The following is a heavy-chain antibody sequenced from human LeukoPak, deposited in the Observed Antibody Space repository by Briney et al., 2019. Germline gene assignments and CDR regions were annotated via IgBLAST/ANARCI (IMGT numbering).Heavy chain of an antibody. CDR2: ISGSGGST. J-gene: IGHJ3*02. CDR3: ANSGSSPPTMYGGDAFDI. V-gene: IGHV3-23*01. Sequence: GGSLRLSCAASGFTFSSYWMNWARQAPGKGLEWVSAISGSGGSTYYADSVKGRFTISRDNSKNTLYLQMNSLRAEDTAVYYCANSGSSPPTMYGGDAFDIWGQGTMVTVSS. CDR1: GFTFSSYW. D-gene: IGHD3-10*02.